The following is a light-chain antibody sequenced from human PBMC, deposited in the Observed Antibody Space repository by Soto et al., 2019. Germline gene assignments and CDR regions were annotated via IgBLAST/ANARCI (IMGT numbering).Light chain of an antibody. CDR1: QSISNY. V-gene: IGKV1-39*01. J-gene: IGKJ1*01. CDR3: QQSNSITWT. CDR2: AAS. Sequence: IQLTQSASSLSASVGDRITITCRASQSISNYLNWYQQKPGKAPKLLIYAASGLQSGVPSRFSGSGSETDFTLTISSLQPEDFATYSCQQSNSITWTFGQGTKWIS.